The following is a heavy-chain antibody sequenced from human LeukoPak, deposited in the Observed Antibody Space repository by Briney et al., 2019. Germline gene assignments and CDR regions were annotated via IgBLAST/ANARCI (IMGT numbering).Heavy chain of an antibody. V-gene: IGHV3-21*01. D-gene: IGHD3-10*01. Sequence: PGGSLRLSCAASGFTFSSYSVNWVRQAPGKGLEWVSSISSSSSYIYYADSVKGRFTISRDNAKNSLYLQMNSLRAEDTAVYYCARDHTPSDYYGSGSYYSLGYWGQGTLVTVSS. CDR1: GFTFSSYS. CDR3: ARDHTPSDYYGSGSYYSLGY. J-gene: IGHJ4*02. CDR2: ISSSSSYI.